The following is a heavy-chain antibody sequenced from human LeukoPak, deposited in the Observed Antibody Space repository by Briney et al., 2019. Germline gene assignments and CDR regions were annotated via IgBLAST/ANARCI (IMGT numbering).Heavy chain of an antibody. Sequence: GGSLRLSCAASGFTFSSYGMHWVRQAPGKGLEWVAVIWYDGSNKYYADSVKGRFTISRDNSKNTLYLQMNSLRAEDTAVYYCARGLDYGDRGEFDYWGQGTLVTVSS. CDR2: IWYDGSNK. J-gene: IGHJ4*02. V-gene: IGHV3-33*01. D-gene: IGHD4-17*01. CDR3: ARGLDYGDRGEFDY. CDR1: GFTFSSYG.